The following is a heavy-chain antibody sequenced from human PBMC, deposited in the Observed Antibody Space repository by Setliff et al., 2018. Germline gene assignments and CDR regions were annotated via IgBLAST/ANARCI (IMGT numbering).Heavy chain of an antibody. CDR1: GYTFSDYY. J-gene: IGHJ3*01. Sequence: ASVKVSCKASGYTFSDYYMYWVRQAPGQGLEWMGWINPKSGGAHYAQKFRGRVTMSRETSISTDYMELSRLTSDDTAVYYCARGGIYNYVSSAYFDLWGQGSKVTVSS. CDR2: INPKSGGA. D-gene: IGHD3-22*01. CDR3: ARGGIYNYVSSAYFDL. V-gene: IGHV1-2*02.